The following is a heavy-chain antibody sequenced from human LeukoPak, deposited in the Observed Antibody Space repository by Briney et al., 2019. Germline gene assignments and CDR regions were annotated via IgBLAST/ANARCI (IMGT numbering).Heavy chain of an antibody. CDR3: ARDAPIDYGGNSNWFDP. J-gene: IGHJ5*02. V-gene: IGHV4-39*07. Sequence: SETLSLTCTVSGGSISSSSFYWGWIREPPGKGLEWIGTKYYSGSTYYNPSLYSRVTISVDTSKNQFSLKLSSVTAADTAVYYCARDAPIDYGGNSNWFDPWGQGTLVTVSS. CDR1: GGSISSSSFY. CDR2: KYYSGST. D-gene: IGHD4-23*01.